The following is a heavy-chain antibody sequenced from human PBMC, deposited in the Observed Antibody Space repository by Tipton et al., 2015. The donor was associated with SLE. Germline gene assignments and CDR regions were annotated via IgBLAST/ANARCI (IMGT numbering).Heavy chain of an antibody. CDR1: GYTFTSYG. D-gene: IGHD3-3*01. Sequence: QSGPEVKKPGASVKVSCKASGYTFTSYGISWVRQAPGQGLEWMGWISAYNGNTNYAQKLQGRVTMTTDTSTSTAYMELSSLRSEDTAVYYCARVNGVVINREYAFDIWGQGTMVTVSS. J-gene: IGHJ3*02. CDR3: ARVNGVVINREYAFDI. V-gene: IGHV1-18*01. CDR2: ISAYNGNT.